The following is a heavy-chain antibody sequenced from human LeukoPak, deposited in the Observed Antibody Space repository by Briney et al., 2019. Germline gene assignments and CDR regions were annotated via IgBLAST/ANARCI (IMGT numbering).Heavy chain of an antibody. CDR2: IVVGSGNT. CDR1: GFTFTSSA. CDR3: AVTHSYPSDY. J-gene: IGHJ4*02. V-gene: IGHV1-58*01. Sequence: SVKVSCKASGFTFTSSALQWVRQAREQRLERIGWIVVGSGNTNYAQKFQERVTITRDMSTSTAYMELSSLRSEDTAVYYCAVTHSYPSDYWGQGTLVTVSS. D-gene: IGHD5-18*01.